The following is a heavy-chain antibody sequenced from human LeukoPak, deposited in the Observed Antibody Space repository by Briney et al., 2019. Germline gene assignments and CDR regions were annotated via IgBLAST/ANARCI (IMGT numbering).Heavy chain of an antibody. V-gene: IGHV3-7*01. J-gene: IGHJ4*02. D-gene: IGHD6-19*01. Sequence: GGSLRLSCVASGFSLSTSWMSWVRQAPGKGLEWVANIKQDGSDKYYVDSVKGRFTIFRDNAKNSLYLQMNSLRAEDTAVYYCARGGWAIDYWGQGTLVTVSS. CDR1: GFSLSTSW. CDR2: IKQDGSDK. CDR3: ARGGWAIDY.